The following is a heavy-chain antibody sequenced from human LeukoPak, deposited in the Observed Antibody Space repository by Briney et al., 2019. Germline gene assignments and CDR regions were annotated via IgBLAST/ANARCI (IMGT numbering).Heavy chain of an antibody. CDR1: GFTFSTYG. V-gene: IGHV3-30*02. D-gene: IGHD3-16*01. Sequence: GGSLRLSCAASGFTFSTYGMHWVRQAPGKGLEWVAFMRNDGSNKYYADSVGGRFTISRDNSKNTLYLQMNSLRAEDTAVYYCAKANTGGGSNNLGYFHHWGQGTLVTVSP. CDR2: MRNDGSNK. J-gene: IGHJ1*01. CDR3: AKANTGGGSNNLGYFHH.